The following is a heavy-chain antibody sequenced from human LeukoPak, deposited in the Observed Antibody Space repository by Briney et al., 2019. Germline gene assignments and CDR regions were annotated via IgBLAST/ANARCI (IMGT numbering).Heavy chain of an antibody. Sequence: GASVKVSCKASGGTFSSYAISWVRQAPGQGLEWMGGIIPIFGTANYAQKFQGRVTITADESTSTAYVELSSLRSEDTAVYYYARGLVRTGGSGSYTLTPAPYWGQGTLVTVSS. D-gene: IGHD3-10*01. J-gene: IGHJ4*02. CDR2: IIPIFGTA. V-gene: IGHV1-69*13. CDR1: GGTFSSYA. CDR3: ARGLVRTGGSGSYTLTPAPY.